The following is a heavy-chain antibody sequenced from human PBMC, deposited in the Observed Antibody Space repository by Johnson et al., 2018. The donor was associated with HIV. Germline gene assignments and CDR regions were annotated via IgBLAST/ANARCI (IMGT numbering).Heavy chain of an antibody. J-gene: IGHJ3*02. CDR3: TTDPPGMSSTSERDAFDI. Sequence: VQLVESGGGLVQPGGSLRLSCSASGFTFSSYDMHWVRQAPGKGLEWVGRIKSKTDGGTPDYAAPVKGRFTISRDDSKNTLYLQMNSLKTEDTAVYYCTTDPPGMSSTSERDAFDIWGQGTMVTVSS. V-gene: IGHV3-15*01. CDR2: IKSKTDGGTP. CDR1: GFTFSSYD. D-gene: IGHD2-2*01.